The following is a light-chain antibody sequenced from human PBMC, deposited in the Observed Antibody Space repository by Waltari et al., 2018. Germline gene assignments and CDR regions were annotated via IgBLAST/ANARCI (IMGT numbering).Light chain of an antibody. CDR1: KSNIGAGYD. CDR2: DNN. CDR3: QSYDNGLNGPYV. V-gene: IGLV1-40*01. Sequence: QSVLTQPPSVSGAPGQRVTISCTGSKSNIGAGYDVYWYQQLPGTPPKFLIYDNNNRPSGVPDRFSGSKSGTSASLAITGLQAEDEADYYCQSYDNGLNGPYVFGTGTRVTVL. J-gene: IGLJ1*01.